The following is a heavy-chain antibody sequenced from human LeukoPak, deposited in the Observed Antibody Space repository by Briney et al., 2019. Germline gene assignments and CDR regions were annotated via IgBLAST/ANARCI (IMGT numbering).Heavy chain of an antibody. CDR2: TYYRSKWYN. J-gene: IGHJ6*03. Sequence: SQTLSLTCAISGDSVSSNSAAWNWIRQSPSRGLEWLGRTYYRSKWYNDCAVSVKSRITINPDTSKNQFSLQLNSVTPEDTAVYYCAREVQLWIYYYYYYYMDVWGKGTTVTVSS. V-gene: IGHV6-1*01. D-gene: IGHD3-10*01. CDR3: AREVQLWIYYYYYYYMDV. CDR1: GDSVSSNSAA.